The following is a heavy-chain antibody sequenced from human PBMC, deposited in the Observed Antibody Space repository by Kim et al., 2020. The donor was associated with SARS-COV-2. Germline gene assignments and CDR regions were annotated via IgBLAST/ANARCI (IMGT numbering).Heavy chain of an antibody. CDR1: GFTFSSYA. Sequence: GGSLRLSCAASGFTFSSYAMSWVRQAPGKGLEWVSAISSSGGSTYYADSVKGRFTISRDNSKNTLYLQMNSLRAEDTAVYYCAKVTGLKTIFGVVITDSYYFDNWGQGTLVTVSS. CDR2: ISSSGGST. V-gene: IGHV3-23*01. J-gene: IGHJ4*02. D-gene: IGHD3-3*01. CDR3: AKVTGLKTIFGVVITDSYYFDN.